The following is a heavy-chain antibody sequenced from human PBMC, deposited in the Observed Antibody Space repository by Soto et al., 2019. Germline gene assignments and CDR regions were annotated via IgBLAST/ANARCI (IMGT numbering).Heavy chain of an antibody. V-gene: IGHV1-69*06. D-gene: IGHD1-1*01. CDR2: IIPIFGTA. CDR1: GGTFSSYA. J-gene: IGHJ3*02. Sequence: SVKVSCKASGGTFSSYAISWVRQAPGQGLEWMGGIIPIFGTANYAQKFQGRVTITADKSTSTAYMELSSLRSEDTAVYYCARENVGFNYADPFDIWGQRSMVTV. CDR3: ARENVGFNYADPFDI.